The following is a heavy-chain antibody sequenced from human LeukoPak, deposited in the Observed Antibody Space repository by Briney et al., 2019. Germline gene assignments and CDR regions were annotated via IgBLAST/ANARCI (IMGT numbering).Heavy chain of an antibody. CDR2: IRYDGSNK. Sequence: GGSLRLSCAASGFTFSSYGMHWVRQAPGKGLEWVAFIRYDGSNKYYADSVKGRFTIYRDNSKNTLYLQMNSLGGEDTAVYYCAKGRWGLTINNFDIWGQGRMVTVSS. CDR3: AKGRWGLTINNFDI. CDR1: GFTFSSYG. J-gene: IGHJ3*02. D-gene: IGHD3-9*01. V-gene: IGHV3-30*02.